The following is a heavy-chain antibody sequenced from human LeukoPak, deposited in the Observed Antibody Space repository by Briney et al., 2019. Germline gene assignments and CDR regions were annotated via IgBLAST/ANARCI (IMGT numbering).Heavy chain of an antibody. CDR1: GYTLAELS. J-gene: IGHJ6*02. V-gene: IGHV1-69*13. CDR3: AREGAGDLAQVSYYYGMDV. Sequence: ASVKVSCKVSGYTLAELSMHWVRQAPGQGLEWMGGIIPIFGTANYAQKFQGRVTITADESTSTAYMELSSLRSEDTAVYYCAREGAGDLAQVSYYYGMDVWGQGTTVTVSS. D-gene: IGHD2-21*02. CDR2: IIPIFGTA.